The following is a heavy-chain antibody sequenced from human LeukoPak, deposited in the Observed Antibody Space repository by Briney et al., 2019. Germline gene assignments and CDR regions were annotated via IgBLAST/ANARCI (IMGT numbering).Heavy chain of an antibody. D-gene: IGHD3-10*02. CDR3: ARVYNYVFDY. CDR1: GFTFSTYG. V-gene: IGHV3-30*03. J-gene: IGHJ4*02. Sequence: GGSLRLSCAASGFTFSTYGMHWVRQAPGKGLEWVAVVSFDSNNIYYADSVKGRFTISRDNSKNTLYLQMNSLRAEDTAVYYCARVYNYVFDYWGQGTLVTVSS. CDR2: VSFDSNNI.